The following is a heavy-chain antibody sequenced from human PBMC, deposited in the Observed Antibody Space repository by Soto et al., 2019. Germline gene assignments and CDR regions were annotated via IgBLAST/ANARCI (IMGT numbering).Heavy chain of an antibody. Sequence: GGSLRLSCAASGFTFSSYWMSWVRQAPGKGLEWVANIKQDGSEKYYVDSVKGRFTISRDNAKNSLYLQMNSLRAEDTAVYYCARVYSGYDSHYFDYWGQGTLVTVSS. D-gene: IGHD5-12*01. CDR3: ARVYSGYDSHYFDY. J-gene: IGHJ4*02. CDR1: GFTFSSYW. CDR2: IKQDGSEK. V-gene: IGHV3-7*01.